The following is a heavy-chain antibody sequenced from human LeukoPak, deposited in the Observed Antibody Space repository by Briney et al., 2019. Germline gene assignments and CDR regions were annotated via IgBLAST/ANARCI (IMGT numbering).Heavy chain of an antibody. CDR3: ARVGREVTTGYFDD. Sequence: GGSLRLSCVASGFSFSTYEMNWVRQAPGKGLEWVAYISTSGSSVYYADSLKGRFTVSRDNAKSSLFLQVDSLTVADTTVYYCARVGREVTTGYFDDWGQGTLVAVSS. V-gene: IGHV3-48*03. CDR2: ISTSGSSV. D-gene: IGHD2-21*02. CDR1: GFSFSTYE. J-gene: IGHJ4*02.